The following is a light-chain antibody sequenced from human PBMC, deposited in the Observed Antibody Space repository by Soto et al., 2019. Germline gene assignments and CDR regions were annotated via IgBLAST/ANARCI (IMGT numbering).Light chain of an antibody. J-gene: IGKJ3*01. V-gene: IGKV4-1*01. CDR2: WAS. CDR3: QQYYDSPFT. Sequence: DIVMTQFPGSLALSLGERAIINCKSSQSISYTSNNKTYLAWFQQRPSQPPKLIIYWASIRESGVPGRFSGSGSGTEFTLTISSLQAEDVALYYFQQYYDSPFTFGPGTKVDIK. CDR1: QSISYTSNNKTY.